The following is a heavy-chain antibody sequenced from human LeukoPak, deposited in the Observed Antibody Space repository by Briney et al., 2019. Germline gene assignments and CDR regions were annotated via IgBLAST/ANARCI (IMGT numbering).Heavy chain of an antibody. CDR1: GFSFSNHG. V-gene: IGHV3-30*18. D-gene: IGHD6-13*01. CDR2: ISFDVSIE. CDR3: AKDLQHLVRTLSFDL. Sequence: PGGSLRLSCAASGFSFSNHGMHWVRQSPGKGLEWVAVISFDVSIEYYADSVKGRFTISRDDSTNTLYLEMSSLRPEDSALYYCAKDLQHLVRTLSFDLWGQGTLVTVSS. J-gene: IGHJ4*02.